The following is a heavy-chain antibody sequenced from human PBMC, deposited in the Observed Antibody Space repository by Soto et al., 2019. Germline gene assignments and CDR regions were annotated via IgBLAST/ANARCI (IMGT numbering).Heavy chain of an antibody. J-gene: IGHJ4*02. D-gene: IGHD6-19*01. CDR2: INHSGST. CDR1: GGSFSGYY. Sequence: SETLSLTCAVYGGSFSGYYWSWIRQPPGKGLEWIGEINHSGSTNYNPSLKSRVTISVDTSKNQFSLKLSSVTAADTAVYYCARPAYSSGWYVTWRYFDYWGQGTLVTVSS. CDR3: ARPAYSSGWYVTWRYFDY. V-gene: IGHV4-34*01.